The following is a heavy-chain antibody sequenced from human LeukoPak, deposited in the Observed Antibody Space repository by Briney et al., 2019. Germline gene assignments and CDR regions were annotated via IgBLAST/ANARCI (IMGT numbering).Heavy chain of an antibody. Sequence: GGSLRLSCATSGFTFGNYAMSWVRQAPGKGLEWVANINRDGSQRNHVDSVKGRFTISRDNAKNSLYLQMDSLTAEDTAVYYCARDSTYSSGSRFYDRFDYWGQGTLVTVSS. CDR3: ARDSTYSSGSRFYDRFDY. D-gene: IGHD2-15*01. J-gene: IGHJ4*02. CDR2: INRDGSQR. V-gene: IGHV3-7*03. CDR1: GFTFGNYA.